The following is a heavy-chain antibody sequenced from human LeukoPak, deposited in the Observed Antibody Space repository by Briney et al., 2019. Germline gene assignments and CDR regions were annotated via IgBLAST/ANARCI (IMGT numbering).Heavy chain of an antibody. CDR1: GFTFSSYS. CDR2: ISSSSSYI. D-gene: IGHD3-22*01. V-gene: IGHV3-21*01. CDR3: AREVRRYYYDSSGGGY. Sequence: GSLRLSCAASGFTFSSYSMNWVRQAPGKGLEWVSSISSSSSYIYYADSVKGRFTISRDNAKNSLYLQMNSLRAEDTAVYYCAREVRRYYYDSSGGGYWGQGTLVTVSS. J-gene: IGHJ4*02.